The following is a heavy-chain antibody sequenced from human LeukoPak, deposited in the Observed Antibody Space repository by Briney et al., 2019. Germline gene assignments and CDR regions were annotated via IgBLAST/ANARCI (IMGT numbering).Heavy chain of an antibody. CDR1: GYTFASYY. CDR2: INPSGGST. D-gene: IGHD2/OR15-2a*01. CDR3: ARDLLGNDYLDY. V-gene: IGHV1-46*01. J-gene: IGHJ4*02. Sequence: ASVKVSCKASGYTFASYYIHWVRQAPGQGLEWMGIINPSGGSTSYAQKFQGRVTMTRDTSTSTVYMELSSLRSEDTAVYYCARDLLGNDYLDYWGQGTLVTVSS.